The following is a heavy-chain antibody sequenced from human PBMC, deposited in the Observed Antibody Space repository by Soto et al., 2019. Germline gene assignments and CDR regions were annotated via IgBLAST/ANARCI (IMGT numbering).Heavy chain of an antibody. V-gene: IGHV1-46*01. D-gene: IGHD6-6*01. J-gene: IGHJ5*02. Sequence: SSVKVSCKGSGYTFTSYYMHWVRQAAARGLEWMGIINPSGGSTSYAQKFQGRVTMTRDTSTSTVYMELSSLRSEDTAVYYCARGRIAAPRHSWFDPWGQGTLVTVSS. CDR2: INPSGGST. CDR3: ARGRIAAPRHSWFDP. CDR1: GYTFTSYY.